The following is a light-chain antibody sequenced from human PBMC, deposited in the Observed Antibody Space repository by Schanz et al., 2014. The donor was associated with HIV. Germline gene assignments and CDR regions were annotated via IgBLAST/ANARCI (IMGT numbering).Light chain of an antibody. Sequence: EVVLTQSPATLSLSPGDRATLSCRASQSVGSYLAWYQQKPGQAPRLIIYGASNRATGIPARFSGSGSGTDFTLTINRLEPEDFAVYYCQQYGSSKYTFGQGTKLEIK. J-gene: IGKJ2*01. V-gene: IGKV3-20*01. CDR3: QQYGSSKYT. CDR1: QSVGSY. CDR2: GAS.